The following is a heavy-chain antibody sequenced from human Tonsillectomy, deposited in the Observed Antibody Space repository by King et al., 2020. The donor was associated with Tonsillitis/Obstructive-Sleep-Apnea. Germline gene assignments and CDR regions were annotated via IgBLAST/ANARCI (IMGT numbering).Heavy chain of an antibody. Sequence: VQLVESGGGLVQTGGSLRLSCAASGFTFRDYAFSWVRQAPGKGLEWVSVVTGSGGSTHYADSVKGRFTISSDNSNNTVYLQMNSLRAEDTAVYYCAKDRQARRGYCSGGSCYHDAFDMWGQGTRVTVSS. CDR2: VTGSGGST. D-gene: IGHD2-15*01. CDR3: AKDRQARRGYCSGGSCYHDAFDM. J-gene: IGHJ3*02. V-gene: IGHV3-23*04. CDR1: GFTFRDYA.